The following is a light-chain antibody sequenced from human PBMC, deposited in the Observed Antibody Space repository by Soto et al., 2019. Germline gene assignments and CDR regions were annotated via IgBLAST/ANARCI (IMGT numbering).Light chain of an antibody. CDR2: GAS. CDR3: QQYGSSSYT. Sequence: EIVLTQSPGTLSLSPGERATLSCRASQSLSSSYLTWYQQKPGQAPRLVIYGASSRATGIPDRFSGSGSGTDFTLTISRLEPEDFAVYYCQQYGSSSYTFGQGTKLEIK. CDR1: QSLSSSY. J-gene: IGKJ2*01. V-gene: IGKV3-20*01.